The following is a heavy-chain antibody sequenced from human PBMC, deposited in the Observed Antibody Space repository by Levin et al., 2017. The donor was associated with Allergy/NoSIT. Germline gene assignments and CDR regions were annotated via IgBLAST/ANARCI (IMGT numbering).Heavy chain of an antibody. V-gene: IGHV4-34*01. Sequence: PSETLSLTCAVYGGSFSGYYWSWIRQPPGKGLEWIGAINHSGSTNYNPSLKSRVTISVDTSKNQFSLKLTSVTAADTAVYYCARATVTTAIPFSYWGQGTLVTVSS. J-gene: IGHJ4*02. CDR3: ARATVTTAIPFSY. D-gene: IGHD4-17*01. CDR2: INHSGST. CDR1: GGSFSGYY.